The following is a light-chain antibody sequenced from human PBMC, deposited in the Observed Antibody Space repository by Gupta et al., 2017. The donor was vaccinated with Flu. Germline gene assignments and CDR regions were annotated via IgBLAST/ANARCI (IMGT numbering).Light chain of an antibody. J-gene: IGLJ1*01. CDR3: QNYDNTLRLWV. CDR1: SSDVGAGYD. Sequence: VTISCTGSSSDVGAGYDVHWYQQFPGAAPRLLSDGNTNRPSGVPDRFAGSKAGTSAYRDITGLQVEDEAYYYGQNYDNTLRLWVFGTGTRVTVL. CDR2: GNT. V-gene: IGLV1-40*01.